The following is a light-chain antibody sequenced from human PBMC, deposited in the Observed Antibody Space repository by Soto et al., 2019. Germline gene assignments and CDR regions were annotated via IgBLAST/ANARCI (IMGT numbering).Light chain of an antibody. J-gene: IGKJ2*01. CDR1: QRMSNY. CDR2: AAS. CDR3: QQSYSTLDYT. Sequence: DIQMTQSPSSLSASVGDRVTITCRASQRMSNYLNWYQHKPGKAPRLLIYAASSLQSGVPSTFSGSGYGTDFTLTISSLQPEYFATYYCQQSYSTLDYTFGQGTKVEIK. V-gene: IGKV1-39*01.